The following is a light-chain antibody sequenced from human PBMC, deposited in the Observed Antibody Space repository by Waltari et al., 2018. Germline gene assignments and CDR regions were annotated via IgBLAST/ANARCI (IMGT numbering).Light chain of an antibody. J-gene: IGKJ3*01. CDR2: AAS. V-gene: IGKV1-39*01. Sequence: DIQMTQSPSSLSASVGDRVTITCRASQIISSYLNWYQQKPGKAPKLLIYAASSLQSGVPSRFSGSGSGTDFTLTISSLQPEDFATYYCQQAHTFPFTFGPGTKVYIK. CDR1: QIISSY. CDR3: QQAHTFPFT.